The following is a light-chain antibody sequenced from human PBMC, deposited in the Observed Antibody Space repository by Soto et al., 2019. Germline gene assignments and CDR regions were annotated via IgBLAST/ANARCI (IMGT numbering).Light chain of an antibody. V-gene: IGKV3-15*01. J-gene: IGKJ5*01. Sequence: ILMTQSPVTLSVSPGDSATLSCRASQSIGSNLAWYQQKPGQAPRLLSYAASTRVTGLPGRFSGRGSETEFTLPISGLQSEDFAIYYCQHYTNWPPITFGQGTRLEIK. CDR1: QSIGSN. CDR3: QHYTNWPPIT. CDR2: AAS.